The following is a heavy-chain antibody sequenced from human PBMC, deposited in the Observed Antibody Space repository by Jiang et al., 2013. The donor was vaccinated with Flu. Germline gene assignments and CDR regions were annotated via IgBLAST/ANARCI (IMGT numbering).Heavy chain of an antibody. J-gene: IGHJ4*02. CDR3: ARAPVDTAMTQDY. V-gene: IGHV1-2*02. CDR1: GYTFTGYY. Sequence: SGAEVKKPGASVKVSCKASGYTFTGYYMHWVRQAPGQGLEWMGWINPNSGGTNYAQKFQGRVTMTRDTSISTAYMELSRLRSDDTAVYYCARAPVDTAMTQDYWGQGTLVTVSS. D-gene: IGHD5-18*01. CDR2: INPNSGGT.